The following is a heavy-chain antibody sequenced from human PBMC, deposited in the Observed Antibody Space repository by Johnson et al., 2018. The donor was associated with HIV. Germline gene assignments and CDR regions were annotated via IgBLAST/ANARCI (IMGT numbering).Heavy chain of an antibody. CDR2: IYSGGST. V-gene: IGHV3-66*01. CDR3: AREWEAAFDI. Sequence: VQLVESGGGLVQPGGSLRLSCAASGFTFSSYAMHWVRQAPGKGLEWVSVIYSGGSTYYADSVKGRFTISRDNSKNTMYLQMNSLRAEDTAVYYCAREWEAAFDIWGQGTMVTVSS. D-gene: IGHD1-26*01. J-gene: IGHJ3*02. CDR1: GFTFSSYA.